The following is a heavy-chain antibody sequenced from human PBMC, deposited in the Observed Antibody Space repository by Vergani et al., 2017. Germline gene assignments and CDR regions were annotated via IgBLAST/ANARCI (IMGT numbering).Heavy chain of an antibody. CDR3: ARQNPYGSAHVDF. CDR2: VHRNGNT. J-gene: IGHJ4*02. V-gene: IGHV4-38-2*01. CDR1: GYYVGSGDY. D-gene: IGHD3-10*01. Sequence: QVDLQESGPGLVKSSETLSRNCAVSGYYVGSGDYWGWIRQPPGRGLEWIGCVHRNGNTYYTSSLRSRATISRDTSKNQFSLRLTSVTAADTAVYYCARQNPYGSAHVDFWGRGVLVTVSS.